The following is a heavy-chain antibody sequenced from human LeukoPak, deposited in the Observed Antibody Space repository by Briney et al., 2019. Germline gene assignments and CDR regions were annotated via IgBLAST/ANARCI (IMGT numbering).Heavy chain of an antibody. D-gene: IGHD3-16*01. CDR1: GFTFSSYE. V-gene: IGHV3-48*03. J-gene: IGHJ3*02. CDR2: ISSSGSTI. Sequence: AGGSLRLSCAASGFTFSSYEMNWVRQAPGKGLEWVSYISSSGSTIYYADSVKGRFTISRDNAKNSPYLQMNSLRAEDTAVYYCARGGFTDAFDIWGQGTMVTVSS. CDR3: ARGGFTDAFDI.